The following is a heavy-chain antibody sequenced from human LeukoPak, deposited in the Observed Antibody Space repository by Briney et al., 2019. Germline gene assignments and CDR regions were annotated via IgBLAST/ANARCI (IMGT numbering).Heavy chain of an antibody. CDR1: GFTFSSYG. Sequence: GGSLRLSCAASGFTFSSYGMHWVRQAPGKGLEWVAVISYDGSNKYYADSVKGRFTISRDNSKNTLYLQMNSLRAEDTAVYYCAKDWDSSSWYGLFDYWGQGTLVTVSS. D-gene: IGHD6-13*01. CDR3: AKDWDSSSWYGLFDY. V-gene: IGHV3-30*18. CDR2: ISYDGSNK. J-gene: IGHJ4*02.